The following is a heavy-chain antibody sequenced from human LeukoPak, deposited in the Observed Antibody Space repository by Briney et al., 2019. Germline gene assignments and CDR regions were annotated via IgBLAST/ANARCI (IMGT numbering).Heavy chain of an antibody. CDR3: ARGGATIFGVVIIPGQRRFDP. CDR1: GGSFSGYY. J-gene: IGHJ5*02. D-gene: IGHD3-3*01. CDR2: INHSGST. Sequence: SETLSLTCAVYGGSFSGYYWSWIRQPPGKGLEWIGEINHSGSTNYNPSLKSRVTISVDTSKNQFSLKLSSVTAADTAVYYCARGGATIFGVVIIPGQRRFDPWGQGTLVTVSS. V-gene: IGHV4-34*01.